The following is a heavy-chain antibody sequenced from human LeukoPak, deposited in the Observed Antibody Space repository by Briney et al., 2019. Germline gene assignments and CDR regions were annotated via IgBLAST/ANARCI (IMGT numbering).Heavy chain of an antibody. CDR3: ARYCSGGSCYLH. Sequence: GGSLRLSCAASRFTFSTYAMNWVRQGPGKGLEWVSAISGSGGSTYYADSVKGRFTISRDNSKNTLYLQMNSLRAEDTAVYYCARYCSGGSCYLHWGQGTLVTVSS. V-gene: IGHV3-23*01. CDR2: ISGSGGST. J-gene: IGHJ4*02. CDR1: RFTFSTYA. D-gene: IGHD2-15*01.